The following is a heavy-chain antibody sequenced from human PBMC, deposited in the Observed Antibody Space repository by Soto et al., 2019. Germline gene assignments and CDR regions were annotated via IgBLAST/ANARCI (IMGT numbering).Heavy chain of an antibody. Sequence: EVQLGESGGGLVQPGGSLRLSCAASGFTLSSYSMHWVRQAPGKGLVWVSRIKSDGNSITYADSVKGRFTISRDNAKNTLYLQMNSLRVEDTAVYFCARDSGVYPAQDYWGQGTLVTVSS. D-gene: IGHD6-6*01. CDR3: ARDSGVYPAQDY. V-gene: IGHV3-74*01. CDR1: GFTLSSYS. CDR2: IKSDGNSI. J-gene: IGHJ4*02.